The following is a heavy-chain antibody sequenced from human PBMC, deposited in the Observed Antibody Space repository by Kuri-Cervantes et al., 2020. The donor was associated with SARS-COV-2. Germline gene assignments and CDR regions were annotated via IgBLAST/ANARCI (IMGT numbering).Heavy chain of an antibody. V-gene: IGHV1-2*06. CDR3: AKTERLGYSSSWYLDY. Sequence: ASVKVSCKASGYTFTGYYMHWVRQAPGQGLEWMGRINPNSGGTNYAQEFQGRVTMTRDTSISTAYMELSRLRSDDTAVYYCAKTERLGYSSSWYLDYWGQGTLVTVSS. CDR2: INPNSGGT. J-gene: IGHJ4*02. D-gene: IGHD6-13*01. CDR1: GYTFTGYY.